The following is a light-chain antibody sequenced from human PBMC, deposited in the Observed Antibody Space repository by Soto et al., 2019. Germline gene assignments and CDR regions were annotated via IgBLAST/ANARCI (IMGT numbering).Light chain of an antibody. CDR3: QSYDSGLSGRV. CDR2: ENT. V-gene: IGLV1-40*01. J-gene: IGLJ2*01. Sequence: QSVLTQPPSVSGAPGQRVTISCTGSSSNIGAVFDVHWYQQVLGTALKLLIYENTKRPSGVPDRFSGSKSGTSASLAITGLQAEDEADYYCQSYDSGLSGRVFGGGTKLTVL. CDR1: SSNIGAVFD.